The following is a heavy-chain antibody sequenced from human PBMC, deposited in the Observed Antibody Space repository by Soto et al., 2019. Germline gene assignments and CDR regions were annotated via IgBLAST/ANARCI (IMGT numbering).Heavy chain of an antibody. V-gene: IGHV4-31*03. J-gene: IGHJ6*02. D-gene: IGHD6-13*01. CDR2: IYYSGST. Sequence: QVQLQESGPGLVKPSQTLSLTCTVSGGSISSGGYYWSWIRQHPGKGLEWIGYIYYSGSTYYNPSRKSRVTISVDTSKNQFSLKLSSVTAADTAVYYCARDHGVAAAGDYYYYGMDVWGQGTTVTVSS. CDR1: GGSISSGGYY. CDR3: ARDHGVAAAGDYYYYGMDV.